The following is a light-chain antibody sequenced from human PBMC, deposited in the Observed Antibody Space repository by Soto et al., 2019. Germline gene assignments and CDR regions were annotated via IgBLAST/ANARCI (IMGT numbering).Light chain of an antibody. CDR3: QQYNSYAT. CDR2: DAS. Sequence: DIQLTQSHSRLCASLLDWASMXIRASQRIVRWLAWYQQKPGKAPNLLIYDASTVQSGVPSRFSGSASGTDFNLTIDSLQSDDSATYYCQQYNSYATFGQGTKVDIK. V-gene: IGKV1-5*01. J-gene: IGKJ1*01. CDR1: QRIVRW.